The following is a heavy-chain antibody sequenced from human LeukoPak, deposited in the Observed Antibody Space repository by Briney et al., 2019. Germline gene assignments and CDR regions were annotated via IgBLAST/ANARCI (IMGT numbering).Heavy chain of an antibody. Sequence: ASVKVSCKASGYTFTNYNMHWVRQAPGQGLEWMGWISPDSGVTNYAQKFQGRVTVTRDTSITTAYMELSRLTSDDTAVYYCARDRAATHSDCWGQGTLVTVSS. V-gene: IGHV1-2*02. D-gene: IGHD6-13*01. J-gene: IGHJ4*02. CDR3: ARDRAATHSDC. CDR1: GYTFTNYN. CDR2: ISPDSGVT.